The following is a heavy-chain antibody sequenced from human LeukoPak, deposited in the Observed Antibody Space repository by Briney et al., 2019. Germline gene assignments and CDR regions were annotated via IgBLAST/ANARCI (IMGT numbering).Heavy chain of an antibody. CDR2: INPGGDNT. CDR1: GYTFTDYY. J-gene: IGHJ3*02. CDR3: ARIRDGYNDAYDI. D-gene: IGHD5-24*01. V-gene: IGHV1-46*01. Sequence: ASVKVSCKASGYTFTDYYIHWVRQAPGQGLEWMGLINPGGDNTNYAQNFQGRVTMTRDTSASTVYMELSSLRSEDTAIYYCARIRDGYNDAYDIWGQGTVVTVPS.